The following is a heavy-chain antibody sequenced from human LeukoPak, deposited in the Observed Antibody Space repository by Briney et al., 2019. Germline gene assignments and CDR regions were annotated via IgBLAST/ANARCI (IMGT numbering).Heavy chain of an antibody. CDR3: ARRTYYYDSSGYSFDY. Sequence: RGESLKISCQCSGYSFTSYWIGWVRQLPGKGLEWMGIIYPGDSDTRYSPSFQGQVTISADKSISTAYLQWSSLKASDTAMYYCARRTYYYDSSGYSFDYWGQGTLVTVSS. D-gene: IGHD3-22*01. CDR2: IYPGDSDT. V-gene: IGHV5-51*01. J-gene: IGHJ4*02. CDR1: GYSFTSYW.